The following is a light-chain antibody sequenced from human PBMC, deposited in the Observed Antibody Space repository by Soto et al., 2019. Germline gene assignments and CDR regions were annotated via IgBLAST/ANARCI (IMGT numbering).Light chain of an antibody. CDR1: QDFTSW. V-gene: IGKV1-12*01. J-gene: IGKJ2*01. CDR2: AAS. CDR3: QQANSFPYT. Sequence: DIQMTQSPSSVSASVGDRVTFTCRASQDFTSWLAWYQQKPGKAPKLLIYAASSLQSGVPSRFSGSGSGTDFTLTISSLQPEDFATYYCQQANSFPYTFGQGTKLDIK.